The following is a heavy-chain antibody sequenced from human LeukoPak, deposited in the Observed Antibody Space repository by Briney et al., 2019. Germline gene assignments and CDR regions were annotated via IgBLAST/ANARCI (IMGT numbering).Heavy chain of an antibody. Sequence: GASVKVSCKASGYTVTSYYMHWVRQAPGQGLEWMGIINPSGGSTSYAQKSQGRVTMTRDTSTSTVYMELSSLRSEDTAVYYCARGGIVVVPEPCYGMDVWGQGTTVTVSS. V-gene: IGHV1-46*01. CDR1: GYTVTSYY. D-gene: IGHD2-2*01. CDR2: INPSGGST. J-gene: IGHJ6*02. CDR3: ARGGIVVVPEPCYGMDV.